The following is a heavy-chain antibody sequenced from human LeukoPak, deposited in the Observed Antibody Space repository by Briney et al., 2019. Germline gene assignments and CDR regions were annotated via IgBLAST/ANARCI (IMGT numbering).Heavy chain of an antibody. CDR1: GYTFTGYY. V-gene: IGHV1-2*02. CDR2: INPNSGGT. CDR3: ASIALGETNIDY. J-gene: IGHJ4*02. D-gene: IGHD3-10*01. Sequence: ASVKVSCKASGYTFTGYYMHWVRQAPGQGLEWMGWINPNSGGTNYAQKFQGRVTMTRDTSISTAYMELSRLRSDDTAVYYCASIALGETNIDYWGQRTLVTVSS.